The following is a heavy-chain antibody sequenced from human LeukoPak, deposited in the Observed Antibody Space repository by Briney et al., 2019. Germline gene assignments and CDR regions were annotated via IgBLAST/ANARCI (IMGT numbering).Heavy chain of an antibody. V-gene: IGHV1-46*01. CDR3: ARGLRQYDSSGYNDY. D-gene: IGHD3-22*01. J-gene: IGHJ4*02. CDR1: GYTFSNYY. CDR2: FNPSGGST. Sequence: ASVKVSCKASGYTFSNYYMHWVRQAPGQGLEWMGIFNPSGGSTNYAQKFQGRVTMTRDTSTSTVYVEVSSLRSEDTAVYYCARGLRQYDSSGYNDYWGQGTLVTVSS.